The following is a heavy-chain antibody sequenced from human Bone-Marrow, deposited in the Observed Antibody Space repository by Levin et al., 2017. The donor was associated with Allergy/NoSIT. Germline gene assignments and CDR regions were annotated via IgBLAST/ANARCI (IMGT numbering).Heavy chain of an antibody. CDR3: ARYGWYSSSGSQYYYGMDV. CDR2: ISFDGNNK. Sequence: GGSLRLSCTASGFTFTNYAVYWVRQAPGKGLEWVALISFDGNNKDYADSVKGRFTIAADSSKKTIYLEMNSLRIEDTAVYYCARYGWYSSSGSQYYYGMDVWGQGTTVIVS. CDR1: GFTFTNYA. V-gene: IGHV3-30-3*01. D-gene: IGHD6-19*01. J-gene: IGHJ6*02.